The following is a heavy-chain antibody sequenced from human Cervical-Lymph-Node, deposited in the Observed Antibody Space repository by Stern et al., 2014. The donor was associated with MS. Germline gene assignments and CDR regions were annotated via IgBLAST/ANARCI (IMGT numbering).Heavy chain of an antibody. D-gene: IGHD6-13*01. CDR1: GFTFSSYG. V-gene: IGHV3-33*01. CDR3: AREWSPYSSSWYGSGDY. Sequence: VQLVESGGGVVQPGRSLRLSCAASGFTFSSYGMHWVRQAPGKGLEWVAVIWYDGSNKYYADSVKGRFTISRDNSKNTLYLQMNSLRAEDTAVYYCAREWSPYSSSWYGSGDYWGQGTLVTVSS. CDR2: IWYDGSNK. J-gene: IGHJ4*02.